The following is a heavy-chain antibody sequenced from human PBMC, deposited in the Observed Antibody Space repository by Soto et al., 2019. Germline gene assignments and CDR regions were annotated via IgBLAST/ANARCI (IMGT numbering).Heavy chain of an antibody. CDR2: MYDTGST. V-gene: IGHV4-30-2*01. CDR1: GASMSSGVYS. J-gene: IGHJ5*02. Sequence: QLQLQESGSGLVKPSQTLSLTCAVSGASMSSGVYSWSWIRQPPGKGLEWIGYMYDTGSTYYNPSPKPRVPISADMSKNHPALNLTSAPAADTAVDYCARDRGTGSFYPPWGPGILVTVSS. D-gene: IGHD3-10*01. CDR3: ARDRGTGSFYPP.